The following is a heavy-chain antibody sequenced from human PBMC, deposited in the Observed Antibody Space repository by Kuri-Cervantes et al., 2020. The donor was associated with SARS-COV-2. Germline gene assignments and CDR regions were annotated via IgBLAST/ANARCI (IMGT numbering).Heavy chain of an antibody. Sequence: GGSLRLSCAASTSTFSSYAMTWVRQAPGKGLQWVSSISGDGTATNYADSVQGRFTISRDNSRSALYLRMNSLRADDTATYFCETSTDFGAFIIPGDYWGQGTQVTVSS. D-gene: IGHD3-3*01. CDR2: ISGDGTAT. J-gene: IGHJ4*02. V-gene: IGHV3-23*05. CDR3: ETSTDFGAFIIPGDY. CDR1: TSTFSSYA.